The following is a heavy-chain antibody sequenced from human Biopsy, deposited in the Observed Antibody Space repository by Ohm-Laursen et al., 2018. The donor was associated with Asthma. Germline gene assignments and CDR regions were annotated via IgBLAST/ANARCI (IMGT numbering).Heavy chain of an antibody. D-gene: IGHD1-26*01. Sequence: LSLTCAASGFTFSNYGMHWVRQATGKGLDWVAVISFDGSNKNYTDSVKGRFTISGDNSRNTLHLQMNSLRAEDTAVYYCAKDVFPGWELRRGPDYWGQGTLVTVSS. V-gene: IGHV3-30*18. CDR1: GFTFSNYG. J-gene: IGHJ4*02. CDR2: ISFDGSNK. CDR3: AKDVFPGWELRRGPDY.